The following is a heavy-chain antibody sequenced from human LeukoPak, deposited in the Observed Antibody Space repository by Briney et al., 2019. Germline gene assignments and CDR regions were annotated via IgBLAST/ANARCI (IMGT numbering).Heavy chain of an antibody. D-gene: IGHD3-22*01. CDR1: GFTVSSNY. CDR3: ARRDSSGYYNSNWFDP. J-gene: IGHJ5*02. CDR2: IYSGGST. Sequence: GGSLRLSCAASGFTVSSNYMSWVRQAPGKGLEWVSVIYSGGSTYYADSVKGRFTISRDNSKNTLYLQMNSLRAEDTAVYYCARRDSSGYYNSNWFDPWGQGTLVTVSS. V-gene: IGHV3-53*01.